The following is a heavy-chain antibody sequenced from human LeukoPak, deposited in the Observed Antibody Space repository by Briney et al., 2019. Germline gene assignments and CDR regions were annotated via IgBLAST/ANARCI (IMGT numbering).Heavy chain of an antibody. CDR2: ISAYNGNT. CDR1: GYTFTSYG. D-gene: IGHD5-12*01. CDR3: ARDTRTYSGYAALDF. Sequence: ASVKVSCKASGYTFTSYGISWVRQAPGQGLEWMGWISAYNGNTNYARRLQDRVTLTTDTSTSTVYMELRSLTSNDTAVYYCARDTRTYSGYAALDFWGQGTMVTVSS. V-gene: IGHV1-18*01. J-gene: IGHJ3*01.